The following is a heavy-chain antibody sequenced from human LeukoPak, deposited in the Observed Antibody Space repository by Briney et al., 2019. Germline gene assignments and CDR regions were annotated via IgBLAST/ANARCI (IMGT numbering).Heavy chain of an antibody. CDR3: AKERWLQSYFDY. Sequence: GGSLRLSCAASGFTFSSYAMSWVRQAPGKGREWASAISGSGGSTYYADSVKGRFTISRDNSKNTLYLQMNSLRAEDTAVYYCAKERWLQSYFDYWGQGTLVTVSS. CDR1: GFTFSSYA. V-gene: IGHV3-23*01. J-gene: IGHJ4*02. D-gene: IGHD5-24*01. CDR2: ISGSGGST.